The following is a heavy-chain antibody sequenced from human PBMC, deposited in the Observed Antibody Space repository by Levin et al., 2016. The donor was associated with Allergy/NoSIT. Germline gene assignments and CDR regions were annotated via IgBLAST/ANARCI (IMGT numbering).Heavy chain of an antibody. J-gene: IGHJ4*02. CDR1: GGSFSSYA. CDR2: IIPIVGEP. D-gene: IGHD5-12*01. Sequence: SVKVSCKGSGGSFSSYAISWLRQAPGQRLEWMGRIIPIVGEPNYAQKFQGRVTITADDSTGTVYMELSSLRSGDTAVYYCARALTYSGYDRIAYWGQGTLVTVSS. V-gene: IGHV1-69*11. CDR3: ARALTYSGYDRIAY.